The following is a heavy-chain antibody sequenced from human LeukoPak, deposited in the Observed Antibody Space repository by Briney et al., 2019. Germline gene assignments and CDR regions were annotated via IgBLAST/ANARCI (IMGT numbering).Heavy chain of an antibody. CDR3: ARVLRNYYYYMDV. CDR2: IIPIFGTA. Sequence: SVKVSCKASGGTFSSYAISWVRQAPGQGLEWMGGIIPIFGTANYAQKFQGRVTITTDESTSTAYMELSSLRSEDTAVYCCARVLRNYYYYMDVWGKGTTVTVSS. J-gene: IGHJ6*03. CDR1: GGTFSSYA. V-gene: IGHV1-69*05.